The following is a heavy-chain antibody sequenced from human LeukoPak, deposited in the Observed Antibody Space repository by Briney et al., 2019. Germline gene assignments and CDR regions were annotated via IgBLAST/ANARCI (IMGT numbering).Heavy chain of an antibody. CDR3: AREGYSSGWYVAPAPPTIYYYYGMDV. J-gene: IGHJ6*02. V-gene: IGHV3-48*02. CDR2: ISSSSSTI. CDR1: GFPFSTYS. D-gene: IGHD6-19*01. Sequence: PGGSLRLSCEASGFPFSTYSMNWVRQAPGKGLEWVSYISSSSSTIYYADSVKGRFTISRDNAKNSLYLQMNSLRDEDTAVYYCAREGYSSGWYVAPAPPTIYYYYGMDVWGQGTTVTVSS.